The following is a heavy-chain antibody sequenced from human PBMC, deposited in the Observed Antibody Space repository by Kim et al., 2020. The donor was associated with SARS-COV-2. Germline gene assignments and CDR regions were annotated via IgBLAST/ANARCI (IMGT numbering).Heavy chain of an antibody. J-gene: IGHJ5*02. D-gene: IGHD3-3*01. V-gene: IGHV4-34*01. Sequence: NHTPSLKSLVTRTRDTSKNQFPLKLSSVTAADTAVYYCARVRNLENWFDPWGQGTLVTVSS. CDR3: ARVRNLENWFDP.